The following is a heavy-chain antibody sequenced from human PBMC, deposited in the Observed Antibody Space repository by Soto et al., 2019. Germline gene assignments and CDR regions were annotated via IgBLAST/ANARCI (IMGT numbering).Heavy chain of an antibody. D-gene: IGHD1-26*01. CDR2: INTGGSPA. Sequence: PGGSVRLSCTVSGFAFRHNYLTWIRQAPGKGLEWLSYINTGGSPAYYADSVKGRFTISTDIAKKSLYLQMDSLGADDTGVYYCATGGIYYETWGQGTLVTVSS. CDR3: ATGGIYYET. V-gene: IGHV3-11*01. J-gene: IGHJ5*02. CDR1: GFAFRHNY.